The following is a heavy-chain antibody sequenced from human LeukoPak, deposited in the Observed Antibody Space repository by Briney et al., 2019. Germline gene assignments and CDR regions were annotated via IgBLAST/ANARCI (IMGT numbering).Heavy chain of an antibody. CDR3: AREGGGGSGSYYPNWFDP. Sequence: PSETLSLTCTVSGGSISSYYWSWIRQPPGKGLEWIGYIYYSGSTNYNPSLKSRVAISVDTSKNQFSLKLSSVTAADTAVYYCAREGGGGSGSYYPNWFDPWGQGTLVTVSS. CDR2: IYYSGST. CDR1: GGSISSYY. V-gene: IGHV4-59*01. D-gene: IGHD3-10*01. J-gene: IGHJ5*02.